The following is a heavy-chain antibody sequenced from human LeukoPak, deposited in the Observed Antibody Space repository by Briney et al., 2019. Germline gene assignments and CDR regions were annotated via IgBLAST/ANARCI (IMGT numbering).Heavy chain of an antibody. CDR2: IFHSGIT. J-gene: IGHJ4*02. CDR3: ARVRGAGY. D-gene: IGHD3-16*01. Sequence: PSETLSLTCTVSGGSIRSSSYYWGWIRQPPGKGLEWIGRIFHSGITYYNPSFKSRVTMSVDTSKNQFSLKLSSVTAADTAVYYCARVRGAGYWGQGTLVTVSS. CDR1: GGSIRSSSYY. V-gene: IGHV4-39*01.